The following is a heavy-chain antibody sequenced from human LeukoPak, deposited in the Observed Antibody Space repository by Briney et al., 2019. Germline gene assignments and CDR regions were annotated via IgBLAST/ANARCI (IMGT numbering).Heavy chain of an antibody. Sequence: GSLRLSCAASGFTFSSYAMHWVRQAPGKGLEWVAVISYDGSNKYYADSVKGRFTISRDNSKNTLYLQMNSLRAEDTAVYYCARVTHCSGGSCYSDYYYGMDVWGQGTTVTVSS. J-gene: IGHJ6*02. CDR3: ARVTHCSGGSCYSDYYYGMDV. CDR1: GFTFSSYA. V-gene: IGHV3-30-3*01. D-gene: IGHD2-15*01. CDR2: ISYDGSNK.